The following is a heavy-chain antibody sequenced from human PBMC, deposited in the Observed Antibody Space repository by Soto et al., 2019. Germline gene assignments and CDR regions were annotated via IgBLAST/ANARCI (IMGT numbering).Heavy chain of an antibody. V-gene: IGHV5-10-1*01. CDR1: GYSFTSYW. Sequence: EVQLVQSGAGVKKPGESLRISCKGSGYSFTSYWISWVRQMPGKGLEWMGRIDPSDSYTNYSPSFQGHVTISADKAITTAYLQWSSLKASDTAMYYCARLVDAALVNGNYFDYWGQGTLVTVSS. D-gene: IGHD5-18*01. CDR3: ARLVDAALVNGNYFDY. CDR2: IDPSDSYT. J-gene: IGHJ4*02.